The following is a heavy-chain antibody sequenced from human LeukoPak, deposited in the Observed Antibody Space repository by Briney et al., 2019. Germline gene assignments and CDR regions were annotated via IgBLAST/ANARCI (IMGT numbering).Heavy chain of an antibody. CDR1: GYTFITYG. CDR2: INPNSGGT. Sequence: GASVKVSCKASGYTFITYGISWVRQAPGQGLEWMGWINPNSGGTNYAQKFQGRVTITRNTSISTAYMELSSLRSEDTAVYYCARVSYYDILTGYYDYYYYYMDVWGKGTTVTVSS. CDR3: ARVSYYDILTGYYDYYYYYMDV. D-gene: IGHD3-9*01. V-gene: IGHV1-8*03. J-gene: IGHJ6*03.